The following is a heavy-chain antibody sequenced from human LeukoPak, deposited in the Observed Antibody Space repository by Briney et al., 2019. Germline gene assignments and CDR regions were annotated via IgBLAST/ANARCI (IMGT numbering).Heavy chain of an antibody. J-gene: IGHJ4*02. CDR1: GDPLSSSSYT. Sequence: SETLSLTCTVSGDPLSSSSYTWAWIRRPPGKGLEWIGTIYYSGNTYYNPSIKSRVTISVATSKIQFSLKVSSVTATDTAVYCCARGSDWYNYWGQGTLVTVSS. V-gene: IGHV4-39*01. D-gene: IGHD6-19*01. CDR3: ARGSDWYNY. CDR2: IYYSGNT.